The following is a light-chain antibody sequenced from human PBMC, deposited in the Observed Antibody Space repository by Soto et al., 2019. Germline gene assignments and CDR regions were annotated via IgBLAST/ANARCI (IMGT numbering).Light chain of an antibody. Sequence: EIVMTQSPATLSVSPGAGATLSCKASQNVYNNLAWYQQRPGQPPRLLIYDASTRATGISARFSGSGYGTEFTLTISSLQSEDFAVYFCQQCRNWPLTFGGGTKVEIK. CDR3: QQCRNWPLT. J-gene: IGKJ4*01. CDR2: DAS. V-gene: IGKV3-15*01. CDR1: QNVYNN.